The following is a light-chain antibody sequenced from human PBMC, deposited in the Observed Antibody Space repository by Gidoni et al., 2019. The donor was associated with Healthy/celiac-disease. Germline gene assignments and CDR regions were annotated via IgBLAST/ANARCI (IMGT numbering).Light chain of an antibody. J-gene: IGKJ1*01. CDR1: QGISNY. Sequence: DIQMTQSPSSLSASVGDRVTITCRASQGISNYLAWYQQKPEKVPKLLIYAASTLQSGVPSRVSGSGSGTDFTLTISSLQPEDGATYYCQKYNSAPRTFGQGTKVEIK. CDR2: AAS. CDR3: QKYNSAPRT. V-gene: IGKV1-27*01.